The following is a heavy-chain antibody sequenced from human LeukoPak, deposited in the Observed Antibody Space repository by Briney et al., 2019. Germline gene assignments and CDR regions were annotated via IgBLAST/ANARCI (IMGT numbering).Heavy chain of an antibody. CDR2: IYTSGST. J-gene: IGHJ4*02. CDR1: GGSISSGSYY. D-gene: IGHD6-13*01. Sequence: PSETLSLTCTVSGGSISSGSYYWDWIRQPAGKGLEWIGRIYTSGSTNYNPSLKSRVTIPLDTSKNPFSLKLSSVTAADTAVYYCARACRWDTTTWFCYWGQGTLVTVSS. CDR3: ARACRWDTTTWFCY. V-gene: IGHV4-61*02.